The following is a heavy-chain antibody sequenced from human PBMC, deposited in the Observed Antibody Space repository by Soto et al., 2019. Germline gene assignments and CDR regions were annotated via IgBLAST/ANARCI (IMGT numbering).Heavy chain of an antibody. J-gene: IGHJ3*02. D-gene: IGHD3-22*01. Sequence: QLQLQESGPGLVKSSETLSLTCTVSGGSISSSSYYWGWIRQPPGKGLEWIGSIYYSGSTYYNPSLQSRFTISVATSKNQFSRTLSSVTAPDTAVYYCARSPRITKIVAVHTAFDIWGQGTMVTVSS. CDR1: GGSISSSSYY. V-gene: IGHV4-39*01. CDR3: ARSPRITKIVAVHTAFDI. CDR2: IYYSGST.